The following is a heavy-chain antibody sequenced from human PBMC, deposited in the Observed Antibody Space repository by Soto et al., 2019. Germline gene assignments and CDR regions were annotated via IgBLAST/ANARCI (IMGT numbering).Heavy chain of an antibody. J-gene: IGHJ5*02. D-gene: IGHD2-2*01. Sequence: QITLKESGPTQVKPTQTLTLTCTFSGFSVTTSGVGVGWIRQPPGKALEWLALIYWNDDKRYSPSLKSRLTITKDTSKNQVVLTMTNMDPVDTATYYCAHRLSFFVVGLVPAAIAENWFDPWGQGTLVTVSS. CDR2: IYWNDDK. CDR1: GFSVTTSGVG. CDR3: AHRLSFFVVGLVPAAIAENWFDP. V-gene: IGHV2-5*01.